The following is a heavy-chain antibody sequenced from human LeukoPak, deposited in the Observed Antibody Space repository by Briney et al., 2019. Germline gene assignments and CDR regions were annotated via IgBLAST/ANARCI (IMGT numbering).Heavy chain of an antibody. D-gene: IGHD2-15*01. V-gene: IGHV3-21*01. J-gene: IGHJ4*02. CDR3: AREGYCSGGSCSYFDY. CDR2: ISSSGAYV. CDR1: GFTFSSYS. Sequence: GGSLRLSCAASGFTFSSYSMNWVRQAPGKGLEWVSSISSSGAYVYYADSVKGRFAISRDNAKNTLYLQMNSLRAEDTAVYYCAREGYCSGGSCSYFDYWGQGTLVTVSS.